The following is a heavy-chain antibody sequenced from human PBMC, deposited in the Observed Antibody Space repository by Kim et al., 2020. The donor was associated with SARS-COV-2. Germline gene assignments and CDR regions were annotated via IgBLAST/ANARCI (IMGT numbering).Heavy chain of an antibody. CDR3: ARRIAVAGPREYSYYGMDV. Sequence: ASVKVSCKASGYTFTSYGISWVRQAPGQGLEWMGWISAYNGNTNYAQKLQGRVTMTTDTSTGTAYTGLRSLRSEDTAVYYCARRIAVAGPREYSYYGMDVWGQGTTVTVS. J-gene: IGHJ6*02. V-gene: IGHV1-18*01. D-gene: IGHD6-19*01. CDR2: ISAYNGNT. CDR1: GYTFTSYG.